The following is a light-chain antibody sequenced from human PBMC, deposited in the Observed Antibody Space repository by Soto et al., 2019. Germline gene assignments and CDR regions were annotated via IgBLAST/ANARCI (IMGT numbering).Light chain of an antibody. Sequence: ETVLTQSPGTLSLSPGERGNLSCRASQSVSSTYLAWYQQKPGQAPRLLIYGASSRATGVPDRFSGSGSGTDFTLTISRLEPEDSAVYYCQQYGSSPITFGQGTRLEIK. CDR2: GAS. CDR1: QSVSSTY. CDR3: QQYGSSPIT. J-gene: IGKJ5*01. V-gene: IGKV3-20*01.